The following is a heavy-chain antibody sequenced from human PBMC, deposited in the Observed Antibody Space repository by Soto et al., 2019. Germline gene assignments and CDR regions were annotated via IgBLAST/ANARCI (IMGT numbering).Heavy chain of an antibody. CDR1: GYTFTSYG. V-gene: IGHV1-18*01. CDR3: ARDPTPHLDDDDYAVPFDY. J-gene: IGHJ4*02. Sequence: QVQLVQSGAEVKKPGASVKVSCKGSGYTFTSYGISWVRQAPGQGLEWMGWISAYNGNTNYAQKLQGRVTSTTDTSTSTAYMEPSSLSSDDTAVDSCARDPTPHLDDDDYAVPFDYWGQGTLVTVSS. D-gene: IGHD4-17*01. CDR2: ISAYNGNT.